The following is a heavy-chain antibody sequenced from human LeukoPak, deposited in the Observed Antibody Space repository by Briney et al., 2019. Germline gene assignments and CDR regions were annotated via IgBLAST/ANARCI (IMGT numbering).Heavy chain of an antibody. J-gene: IGHJ5*02. CDR2: IIPIFGTA. V-gene: IGHV1-69*06. CDR1: GYTFTSYG. Sequence: GASVKVSCKASGYTFTSYGISWVRQAPGQGLEWMGWIIPIFGTANYAQKFQGRVTITADKSTSTAYMELSSLRSEDTAVYYCARRVGVGAFNWFDPWGQGTLVTVSS. D-gene: IGHD1-26*01. CDR3: ARRVGVGAFNWFDP.